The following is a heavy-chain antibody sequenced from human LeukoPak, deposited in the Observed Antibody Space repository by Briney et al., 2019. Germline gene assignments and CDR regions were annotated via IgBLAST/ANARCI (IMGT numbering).Heavy chain of an antibody. CDR2: IYYRGST. CDR3: ARGYYDYVWGSYRPMPFDY. CDR1: GGSISSYY. J-gene: IGHJ4*02. V-gene: IGHV4-59*01. D-gene: IGHD3-16*02. Sequence: PSETLSLTCTVSGGSISSYYWSWIRQPPGKGLEWIGYIYYRGSTNYNPSLKSRVTISVDTSKNQFSLKLSSVTAADTAVYYCARGYYDYVWGSYRPMPFDYWGQGTLVTVSS.